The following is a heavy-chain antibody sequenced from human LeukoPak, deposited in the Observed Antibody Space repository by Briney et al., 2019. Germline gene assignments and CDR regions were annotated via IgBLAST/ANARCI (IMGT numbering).Heavy chain of an antibody. D-gene: IGHD3-22*01. Sequence: GGSLRLSCAASGFTFDDYAMHWVRQAPGKGLEWVSGINWNSDSRGYADSVKGRFTISRDNAKNSLYLQMNSLRAEDTALYYCAKAGGPMYYYDSSGYLPTNWFDPWGQGTLVTVSS. CDR2: INWNSDSR. J-gene: IGHJ5*02. V-gene: IGHV3-9*01. CDR1: GFTFDDYA. CDR3: AKAGGPMYYYDSSGYLPTNWFDP.